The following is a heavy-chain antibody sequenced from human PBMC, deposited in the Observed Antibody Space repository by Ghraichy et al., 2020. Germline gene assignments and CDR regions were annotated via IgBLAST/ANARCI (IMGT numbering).Heavy chain of an antibody. CDR1: GFTFSTYW. CDR2: INSDGTST. V-gene: IGHV3-74*01. CDR3: ARVDGCDGDCYPYYFAY. Sequence: GGSLRLSCAASGFTFSTYWMHWVRQAPGKGLVWVSRINSDGTSTSYADSVRGRLTISRDNAKNTLYLLMNSLRAEDTGLYYCARVDGCDGDCYPYYFAYWGQGILVTVSS. D-gene: IGHD2-21*02. J-gene: IGHJ4*02.